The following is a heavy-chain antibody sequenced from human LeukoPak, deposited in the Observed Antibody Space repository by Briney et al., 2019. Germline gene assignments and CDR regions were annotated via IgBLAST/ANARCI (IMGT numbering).Heavy chain of an antibody. CDR1: GYSFTTYW. J-gene: IGHJ4*02. D-gene: IGHD6-19*01. V-gene: IGHV5-51*01. CDR3: ARYSSGWYSFDY. Sequence: GESLKISCKGSGYSFTTYWIGWVRHMPGKGLEWMGIIYPGDSDPRYSPSFQGQVTISADKSISTAYLQWSSLKASDTAMYYCARYSSGWYSFDYWGQATLVTVSS. CDR2: IYPGDSDP.